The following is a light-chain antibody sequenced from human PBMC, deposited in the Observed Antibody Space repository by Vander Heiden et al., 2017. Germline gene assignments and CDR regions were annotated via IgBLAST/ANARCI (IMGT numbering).Light chain of an antibody. Sequence: QSALTQPPSASGSPGPSVTISCTGTSSDIGSYNYVSWYQQHPGKAPKLMIYEVSKRPSGVPDRFSGSKSDNTASLTVSGLQAEDEADYYCSSYAGSNNLVFGTGTKVTVL. J-gene: IGLJ1*01. CDR2: EVS. V-gene: IGLV2-8*01. CDR1: SSDIGSYNY. CDR3: SSYAGSNNLV.